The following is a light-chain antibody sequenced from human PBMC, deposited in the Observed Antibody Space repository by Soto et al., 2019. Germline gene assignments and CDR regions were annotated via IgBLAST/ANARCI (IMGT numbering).Light chain of an antibody. V-gene: IGKV1-39*01. CDR2: GAS. Sequence: DIQMTQSPSSLSASIGDRVTITCRTSQGISTSLNWYQQKPGKAPNLLIYGASTLQSGVPLRFSGSGSGTDFTLTISSLQREDFATYDCQESYSFLWGTCGQGTKVEIK. CDR3: QESYSFLWGT. CDR1: QGISTS. J-gene: IGKJ1*01.